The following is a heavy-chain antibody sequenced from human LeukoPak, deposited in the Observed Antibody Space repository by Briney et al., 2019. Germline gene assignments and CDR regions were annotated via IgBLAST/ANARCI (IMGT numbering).Heavy chain of an antibody. CDR3: AKVGGSDYDYVWGSYRYGYYFDY. J-gene: IGHJ4*02. CDR2: ISGSGGST. CDR1: GFTFSSYA. Sequence: PGGSLRLSCAASGFTFSSYAMSWVRQAPGKGLEWVSAISGSGGSTCYADSVKGRFTISRDNSKNTLYLQMNSLRAEDTAVYYCAKVGGSDYDYVWGSYRYGYYFDYWGQGTLVTVSS. V-gene: IGHV3-23*01. D-gene: IGHD3-16*02.